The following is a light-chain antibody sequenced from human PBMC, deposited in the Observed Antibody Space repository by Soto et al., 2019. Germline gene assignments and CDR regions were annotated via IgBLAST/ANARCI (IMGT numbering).Light chain of an antibody. J-gene: IGLJ1*01. CDR3: KSSAGSNTYV. CDR1: KSDIGVYDF. CDR2: EVV. Sequence: QSVLTQPPSASGSPGQSVTISCTGTKSDIGVYDFVSWYQHHPGKAPRLIIYEVVQRPSGVPDRFSGSKSGNTASLTVSGLQAADEADYFCKSSAGSNTYVFGSGTRSPS. V-gene: IGLV2-8*01.